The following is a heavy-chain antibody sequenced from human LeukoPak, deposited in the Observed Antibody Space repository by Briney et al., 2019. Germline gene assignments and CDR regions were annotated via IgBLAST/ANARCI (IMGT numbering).Heavy chain of an antibody. Sequence: ASVKVSCKASGYIFTTYYTHWVRRAPGQGLEWMGIINPSGGSTSYAQKFQGRVTVTRDTSTSTVYMELSSLRSEDTAVYYCAREPGVNMYYFDYWGQGTLVTVSS. J-gene: IGHJ4*02. D-gene: IGHD1/OR15-1a*01. CDR1: GYIFTTYY. CDR3: AREPGVNMYYFDY. V-gene: IGHV1-46*01. CDR2: INPSGGST.